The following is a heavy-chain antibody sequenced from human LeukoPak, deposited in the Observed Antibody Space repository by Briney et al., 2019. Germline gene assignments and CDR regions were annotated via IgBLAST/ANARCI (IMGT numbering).Heavy chain of an antibody. J-gene: IGHJ4*02. V-gene: IGHV3-21*06. Sequence: GSLRLSCAASGFIFSNYAMSWVRQAPGKGLEWVSSITGSGPYMLYADSVKHRFTISRDNTKNLLYLEMNSLRAEDTAMYFCVRDVGAVRGEVYFDYWGQGTLVTVSS. CDR1: GFIFSNYA. CDR2: ITGSGPYM. CDR3: VRDVGAVRGEVYFDY. D-gene: IGHD3-10*01.